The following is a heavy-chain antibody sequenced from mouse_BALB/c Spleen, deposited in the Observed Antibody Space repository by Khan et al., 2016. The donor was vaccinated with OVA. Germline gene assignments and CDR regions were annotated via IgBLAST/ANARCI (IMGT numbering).Heavy chain of an antibody. J-gene: IGHJ3*01. CDR2: IWRGGST. D-gene: IGHD2-4*01. V-gene: IGHV2-2*02. CDR1: GFSLTTYG. CDR3: ARNYEYDEGLAY. Sequence: QIQLVQSGPGLVQPSQSLSITCTVSGFSLTTYGVHWVRQSPGKGLEWLGVIWRGGSTDYNAAFISRLSISKDNSKSQVFFKMNSLQANDTAIYYCARNYEYDEGLAYWGQGTLVTVSA.